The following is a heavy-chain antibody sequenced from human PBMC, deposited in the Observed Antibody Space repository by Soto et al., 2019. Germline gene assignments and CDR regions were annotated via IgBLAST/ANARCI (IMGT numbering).Heavy chain of an antibody. Sequence: SGPTLVNPTQTLTLTCTFSGFSLSRSATGTSAVGVGWIRQPPGKALEWLAFIYWNDDKRYSPSLKNRLTITKDTSKNQVVLTVTNMDPVDTATYYCAHRFIAGPGDKPFHFWCQAPLVTLSS. CDR1: GFSLSRSATGTSAVG. V-gene: IGHV2-5*01. D-gene: IGHD6-13*01. CDR2: IYWNDDK. CDR3: AHRFIAGPGDKPFHF. J-gene: IGHJ4*02.